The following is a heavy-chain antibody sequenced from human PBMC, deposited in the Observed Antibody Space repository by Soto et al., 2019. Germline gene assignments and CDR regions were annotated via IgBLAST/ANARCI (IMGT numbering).Heavy chain of an antibody. Sequence: SETLSLTCAVYGGSFSGYYWSWIRQPPGKGLEWIGEINHSGSTNYNPSLKSRVTISVDTSKNQFSLKLSSVTAADTAVYYCARVAVAEDYWGQGTLVTVSS. D-gene: IGHD6-19*01. CDR1: GGSFSGYY. CDR3: ARVAVAEDY. J-gene: IGHJ4*02. V-gene: IGHV4-34*01. CDR2: INHSGST.